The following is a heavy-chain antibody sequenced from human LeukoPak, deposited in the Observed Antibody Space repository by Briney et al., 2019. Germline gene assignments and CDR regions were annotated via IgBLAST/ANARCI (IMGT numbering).Heavy chain of an antibody. V-gene: IGHV3-49*04. CDR1: GFTSGDYA. Sequence: GGSLRLSCTASGFTSGDYAMTWVRQAPGKGLEWVGFIRSKVYGGTPEYAASVKGRFTISRDDSKGIAYLQMNSLKTEDTAVYYCTRDQTPYYWGQGTLVTVSS. CDR2: IRSKVYGGTP. J-gene: IGHJ4*02. CDR3: TRDQTPYY.